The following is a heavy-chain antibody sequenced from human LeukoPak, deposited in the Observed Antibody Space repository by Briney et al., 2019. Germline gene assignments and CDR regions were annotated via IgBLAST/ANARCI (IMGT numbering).Heavy chain of an antibody. V-gene: IGHV3-23*01. CDR3: AKARVGSSGYYRNLLFAY. Sequence: GGSLRLSCAASGFTFSSYAMSWVRQAPGKGVEWVSAISGSGGSTYYADSVKGRFTISRDNSKNTLYLQMNSLRAEDTAVYYCAKARVGSSGYYRNLLFAYWGQGTLVTVSS. D-gene: IGHD3-22*01. CDR1: GFTFSSYA. CDR2: ISGSGGST. J-gene: IGHJ4*02.